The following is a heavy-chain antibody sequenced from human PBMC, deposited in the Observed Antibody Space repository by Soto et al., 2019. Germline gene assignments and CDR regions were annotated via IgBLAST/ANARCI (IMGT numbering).Heavy chain of an antibody. CDR2: ISGSGGST. CDR1: GFTFSSYA. V-gene: IGHV3-23*01. CDR3: AKDRPEVVPAALGLDYYYYYGMDV. Sequence: PGGSLRLSCAASGFTFSSYAMSWVRQAPGKGLEWVSAISGSGGSTYYADSVKGRFTISRDNSKNTLYLQMNSLRAEDTAVYYCAKDRPEVVPAALGLDYYYYYGMDVWGQGTTVTVSS. D-gene: IGHD2-2*01. J-gene: IGHJ6*02.